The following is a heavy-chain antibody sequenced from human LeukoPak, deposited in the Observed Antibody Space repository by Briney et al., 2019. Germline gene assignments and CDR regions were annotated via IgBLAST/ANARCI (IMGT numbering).Heavy chain of an antibody. CDR2: IYCSGST. V-gene: IGHV4-39*01. CDR3: ARRPLFDY. Sequence: SETLSLTCTVSGGSICRSDDKWGWTRQAPGKGLEWIASIYCSGSTYYNPSLKSRVTVSVDTSKSQFSLRLSSVTAADTAVYYCARRPLFDYWGQGTLVTVSS. J-gene: IGHJ4*02. CDR1: GGSICRSDDK.